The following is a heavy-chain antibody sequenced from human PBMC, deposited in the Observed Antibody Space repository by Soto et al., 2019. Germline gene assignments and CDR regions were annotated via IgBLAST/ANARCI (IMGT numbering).Heavy chain of an antibody. D-gene: IGHD4-17*01. J-gene: IGHJ6*02. Sequence: QVQLVESGGGVVQPGGSLRLSCTASGFTFTTFGIHWVRQAPGKGLEWVALISYDGHNKYYSDSVKGRFTISRDNYKNTLSLQMKSLRAEDTAVYYCAKDLQAYGDYNYDYYGMDVWGQGTTVSVSS. CDR2: ISYDGHNK. CDR3: AKDLQAYGDYNYDYYGMDV. V-gene: IGHV3-30*18. CDR1: GFTFTTFG.